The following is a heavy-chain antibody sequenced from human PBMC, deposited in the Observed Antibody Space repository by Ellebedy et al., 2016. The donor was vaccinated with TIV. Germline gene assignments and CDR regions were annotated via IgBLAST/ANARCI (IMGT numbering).Heavy chain of an antibody. CDR1: GFTFSSYG. CDR2: ISYDGSNK. V-gene: IGHV3-30*18. D-gene: IGHD3-22*01. CDR3: AKAGGWGDSSGYYFDYFDY. J-gene: IGHJ4*02. Sequence: GGSLRLSXAASGFTFSSYGMHWVRQAPGKGLEWVAVISYDGSNKYYADSVKGRFTISRDNSKNTLYLQMNSLRAEDTAVYYCAKAGGWGDSSGYYFDYFDYWGQGTLVTVSS.